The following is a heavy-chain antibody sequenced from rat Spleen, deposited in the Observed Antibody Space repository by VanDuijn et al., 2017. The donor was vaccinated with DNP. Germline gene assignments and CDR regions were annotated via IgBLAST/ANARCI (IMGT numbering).Heavy chain of an antibody. CDR1: GFTFSDYG. CDR3: ASLNNYNWFAY. J-gene: IGHJ3*01. Sequence: EVQLVDSGGGLVQPGRSLKLSCAASGFTFSDYGMHWIRQAPTKGPEWVATISTSGDTSYYRDSVKGRFTLSRDNAKSTLYLQMDSLRSEDTATYYCASLNNYNWFAYWGQGTLVTVSS. V-gene: IGHV5-19*01. CDR2: ISTSGDTS. D-gene: IGHD1-10*01.